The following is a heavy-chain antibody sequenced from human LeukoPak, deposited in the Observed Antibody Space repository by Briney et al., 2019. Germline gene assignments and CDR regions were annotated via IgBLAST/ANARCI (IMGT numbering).Heavy chain of an antibody. CDR2: ISAYNGNT. CDR1: GYTFTSYG. V-gene: IGHV1-18*01. CDR3: AREDNGYDYVWGSYRIFDY. Sequence: ASVKVSCKASGYTFTSYGISWVRQAPGHGLEWMGWISAYNGNTNYAQKLQGRVTMTTDTSTSTAYMELRSLRSDDTAVYYCAREDNGYDYVWGSYRIFDYWGQGTLVTVSS. D-gene: IGHD3-16*02. J-gene: IGHJ4*02.